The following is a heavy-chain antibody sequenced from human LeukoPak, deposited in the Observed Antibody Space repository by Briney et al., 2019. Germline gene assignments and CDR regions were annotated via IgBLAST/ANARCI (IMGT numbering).Heavy chain of an antibody. V-gene: IGHV4-59*12. CDR2: IYYSGST. Sequence: SETLSLTCTVSGGSISSYYWSWIRQPPGKGLEWIGYIYYSGSTNYNPSLKSRVTMSVDTSKNQFSLKLSSVTAADTAVYYCARDRWASSGWYNAFDIWGQGTMVTVSS. D-gene: IGHD6-19*01. CDR3: ARDRWASSGWYNAFDI. J-gene: IGHJ3*02. CDR1: GGSISSYY.